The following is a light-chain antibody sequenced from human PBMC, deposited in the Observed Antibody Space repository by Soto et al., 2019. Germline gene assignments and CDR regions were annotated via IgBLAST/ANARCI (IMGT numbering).Light chain of an antibody. CDR3: RHYNSYSET. J-gene: IGKJ1*01. V-gene: IGKV1-5*03. CDR2: KAS. CDR1: QSISTW. Sequence: DIQMTQSPSTLSASVGDRVTITCRASQSISTWLAWYQQKPGKAPKLLIYKASSLESGVPSRFSGSGSGTEFTLTIRSLQPDDFATYYCRHYNSYSETFGQGTKVEIK.